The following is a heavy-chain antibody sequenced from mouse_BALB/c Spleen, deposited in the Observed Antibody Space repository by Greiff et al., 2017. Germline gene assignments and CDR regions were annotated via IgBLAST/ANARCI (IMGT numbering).Heavy chain of an antibody. D-gene: IGHD1-1*01. CDR3: ARQKDYYGRAMDY. Sequence: EEKVVESGGGLVKPGGSLKLSCAASGFAFSSYDMSWVRQTPEKRLEWVAYISSGGGSTYYPDTVKGRFTISRDNAKNTLYLQMSSLKSEDTAMYYCARQKDYYGRAMDYWGQGTSVTVSS. CDR1: GFAFSSYD. CDR2: ISSGGGST. V-gene: IGHV5-12-1*01. J-gene: IGHJ4*01.